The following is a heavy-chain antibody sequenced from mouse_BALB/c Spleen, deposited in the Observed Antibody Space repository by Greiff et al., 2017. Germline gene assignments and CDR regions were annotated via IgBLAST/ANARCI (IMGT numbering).Heavy chain of an antibody. V-gene: IGHV14-3*02. CDR1: GFNIKDTY. D-gene: IGHD1-1*01. Sequence: VQLQQSGAELVKPGASVKLSCTASGFNIKDTYMHWVKQRPEQGLEWIGRIDPANGNTKYDPKFQGKATITADTSSNTAYLQLSSLTSEDTAVYYCAPYYYGSRPWFAYWGQGTLVTVSA. CDR2: IDPANGNT. CDR3: APYYYGSRPWFAY. J-gene: IGHJ3*01.